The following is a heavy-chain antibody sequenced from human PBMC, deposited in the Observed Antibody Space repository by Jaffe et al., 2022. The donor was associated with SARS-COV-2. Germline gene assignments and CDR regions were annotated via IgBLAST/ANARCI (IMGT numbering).Heavy chain of an antibody. CDR2: FHTSGTT. Sequence: QVQLQESGPELVKPSQPLSLTCTVSGGSINSGNFYWSWIRQPAGKGPEWIGHFHTSGTTNYNPSLRSRVTISVDRSKNQLFLELKSLTAADTAMYYCARVLRSSSWYWFDPWGQGIPVTVSS. J-gene: IGHJ5*02. CDR1: GGSINSGNFY. CDR3: ARVLRSSSWYWFDP. D-gene: IGHD6-13*01. V-gene: IGHV4-61*02.